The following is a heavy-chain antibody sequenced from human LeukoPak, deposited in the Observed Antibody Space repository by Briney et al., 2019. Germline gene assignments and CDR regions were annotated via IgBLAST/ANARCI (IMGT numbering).Heavy chain of an antibody. D-gene: IGHD2-2*01. V-gene: IGHV3-30*18. Sequence: GGSLRLSCAASGFTFSSYGMHWVRQAPGKGLEWVAVISYDGSNKYYADSVKGRFTISRDNSKNTLYLQMNSLRAEDTAVYYCAKDGITYCSSTSCYEPPFDYWGQGTLVTVSS. CDR1: GFTFSSYG. CDR2: ISYDGSNK. J-gene: IGHJ4*02. CDR3: AKDGITYCSSTSCYEPPFDY.